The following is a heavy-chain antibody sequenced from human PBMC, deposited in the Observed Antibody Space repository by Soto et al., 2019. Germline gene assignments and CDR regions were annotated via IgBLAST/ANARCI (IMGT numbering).Heavy chain of an antibody. CDR3: ARDRGVGCSGGSCYSSESLFDH. Sequence: QVQLQESGPGLVKPSQTLSLTCTVSGGSISSGRYYWSWIRQHPGKGLEWIGYNYYSGRTYYNPSPKSRVTISVETSKTQFSLKLSSVTAADTAVYYCARDRGVGCSGGSCYSSESLFDHLGQGTLVPVLS. J-gene: IGHJ4*02. CDR1: GGSISSGRYY. CDR2: NYYSGRT. V-gene: IGHV4-31*03. D-gene: IGHD2-15*01.